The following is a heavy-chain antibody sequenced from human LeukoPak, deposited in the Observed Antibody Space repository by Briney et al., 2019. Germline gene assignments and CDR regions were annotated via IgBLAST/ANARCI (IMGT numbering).Heavy chain of an antibody. J-gene: IGHJ4*02. CDR3: ARARRDCSGGTCFSYYFDN. CDR2: ISSIEGRI. Sequence: GGSLRLSCAASGFTFSNYAIHWVRQAPGKGLECVSAISSIEGRIYYANSVKGRFTISRDNPKNMVFLQMGSLRAEDMAVYYCARARRDCSGGTCFSYYFDNWGQGTLVTVSP. D-gene: IGHD2-15*01. V-gene: IGHV3-64*01. CDR1: GFTFSNYA.